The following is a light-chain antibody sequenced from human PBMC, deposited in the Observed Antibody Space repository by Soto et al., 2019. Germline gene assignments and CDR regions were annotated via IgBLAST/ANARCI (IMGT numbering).Light chain of an antibody. Sequence: DTQMTQSPSSLSASVGDRVTLTCRASQSIDTFLHWYQLKPGKSPRLLIYTASSLQSGVPSRFSGGGSGTDFTLTISSLQPEDAATYYCQQTYSTPQTFGQGTKVEIK. CDR1: QSIDTF. CDR3: QQTYSTPQT. J-gene: IGKJ1*01. CDR2: TAS. V-gene: IGKV1-39*01.